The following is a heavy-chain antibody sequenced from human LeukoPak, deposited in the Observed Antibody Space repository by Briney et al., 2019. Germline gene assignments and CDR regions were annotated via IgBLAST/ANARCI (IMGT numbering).Heavy chain of an antibody. V-gene: IGHV1-69*05. CDR2: IIPIFGTA. CDR1: GGTFSSYA. CDR3: ARDYYDTSGLDY. J-gene: IGHJ4*02. D-gene: IGHD3-22*01. Sequence: SVKVSCKASGGTFSSYAISWVRQAPGQGLEWMGGIIPIFGTANYAQKFQGRVTMTTDTSTSTAYMELRSLRSDDTAVYYCARDYYDTSGLDYWGQGTLVTVSS.